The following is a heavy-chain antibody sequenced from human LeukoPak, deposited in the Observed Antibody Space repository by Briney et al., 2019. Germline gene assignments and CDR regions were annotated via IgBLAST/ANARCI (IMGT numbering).Heavy chain of an antibody. V-gene: IGHV3-15*01. D-gene: IGHD6-19*01. CDR3: TTDRWYSSGWGAYYFDY. CDR2: IKSKTDGGTT. Sequence: GGSLRLSCAASGFTFSSYAMSWVRQAPGKGLEWVGRIKSKTDGGTTDYAAPVKGRFTISRDDSKNTLYLQMNSLKTEDTAVYYCTTDRWYSSGWGAYYFDYWGQGTLVTVSS. J-gene: IGHJ4*02. CDR1: GFTFSSYA.